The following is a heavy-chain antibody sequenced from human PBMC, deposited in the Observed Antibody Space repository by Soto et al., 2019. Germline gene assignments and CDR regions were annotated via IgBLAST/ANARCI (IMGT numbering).Heavy chain of an antibody. V-gene: IGHV3-33*01. CDR1: GFTLSSYG. J-gene: IGHJ6*02. CDR2: IWYDGSNK. CDR3: ARGGDYYYGMDV. Sequence: QVQLVESGGGVVQPGRSLRLSCAASGFTLSSYGMHWVRQAPGKGLEWVAVIWYDGSNKYYADSVKGRFTISRDNSKNTLYLQMNSLRAEDTAVYYCARGGDYYYGMDVWGQGTTVTVSS.